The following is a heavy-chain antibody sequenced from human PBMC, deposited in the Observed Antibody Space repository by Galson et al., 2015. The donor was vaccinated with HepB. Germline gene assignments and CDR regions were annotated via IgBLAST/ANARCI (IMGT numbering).Heavy chain of an antibody. CDR1: GFTFSDYY. Sequence: SLRLSCAASGFTFSDYYMSWIRQAPGKGLEWVSYISSSSSYTNYADSVKGRFTISRDNAKNSLYLQMNSLRAEDTAVYYCARGLVDYYDSSGYPYYFDYWGQGTLVTVSS. CDR3: ARGLVDYYDSSGYPYYFDY. J-gene: IGHJ4*02. V-gene: IGHV3-11*06. D-gene: IGHD3-22*01. CDR2: ISSSSSYT.